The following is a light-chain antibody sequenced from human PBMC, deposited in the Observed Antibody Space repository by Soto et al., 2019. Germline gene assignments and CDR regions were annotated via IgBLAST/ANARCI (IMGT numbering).Light chain of an antibody. CDR1: QSVSSSY. CDR2: GAS. Sequence: EIVWTQSPGTLSLSPGERATLSCRASQSVSSSYLAWYQQKPGQAPRLLIYGASSRATGIPDRFSGSGSGKDLTLTISRLEPDDFAVYYCQQYGSSQVTFCQGTKLEIK. V-gene: IGKV3-20*01. CDR3: QQYGSSQVT. J-gene: IGKJ2*01.